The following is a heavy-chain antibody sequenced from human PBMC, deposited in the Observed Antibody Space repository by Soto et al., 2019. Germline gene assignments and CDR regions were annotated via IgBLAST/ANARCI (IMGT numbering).Heavy chain of an antibody. J-gene: IGHJ3*02. CDR1: GYNLTNHG. CDR3: ARGYYDYSWGTYRPNDAFDI. V-gene: IGHV1-18*04. CDR2: INPYDGET. Sequence: AQLMQSGPEVRKPGASVKVSCRASGYNLTNHGISWVRQAPGQGLEWMGWINPYDGETDSVARFQGRVSMSTDASTTTAYLDLRSLRSDDTAVYYCARGYYDYSWGTYRPNDAFDIWGQGTTVTVSS. D-gene: IGHD3-16*02.